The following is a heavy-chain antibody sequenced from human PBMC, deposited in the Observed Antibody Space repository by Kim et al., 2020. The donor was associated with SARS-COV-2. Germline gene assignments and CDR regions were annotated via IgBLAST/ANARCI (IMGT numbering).Heavy chain of an antibody. J-gene: IGHJ4*02. D-gene: IGHD2-15*01. V-gene: IGHV3-48*02. CDR1: GFTFSSYS. CDR3: ARGASGGSAL. CDR2: INSSGSTI. Sequence: GGSLRLSCAASGFTFSSYSMNWVRQAPGKGLEWVAYINSSGSTIYYEDSVKGRFTISRDNAKNSLYLQMNSLRDEDTAVYYCARGASGGSALWGQGTLVTVSS.